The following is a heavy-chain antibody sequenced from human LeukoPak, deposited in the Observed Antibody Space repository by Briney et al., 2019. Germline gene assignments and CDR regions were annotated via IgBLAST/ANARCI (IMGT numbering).Heavy chain of an antibody. Sequence: PGGSQRLSCAASGFRFNTYWMHWVRQAPGKGVVWVSRINPDGRSTDYANSVKGRFTISRDNAKNTLYLQMNSLRVEDTATYYCAKVDGTGNSVFDYWGQGTLVPVSS. V-gene: IGHV3-74*01. D-gene: IGHD6-19*01. CDR1: GFRFNTYW. CDR3: AKVDGTGNSVFDY. J-gene: IGHJ4*02. CDR2: INPDGRST.